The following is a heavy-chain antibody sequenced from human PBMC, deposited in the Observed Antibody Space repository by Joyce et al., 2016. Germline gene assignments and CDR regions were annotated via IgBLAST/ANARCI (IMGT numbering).Heavy chain of an antibody. D-gene: IGHD3-10*01. Sequence: QVQLQESGPGLVKPSQTLSLTRSVSGGSISSGDYYWSWIRQPPGKGLEGIGYIYYTGSTYYNLSLKSRITMSVDTSKNQFSLKLSSVTAADTAVYYCARVTWFGDKGFDYWGQGTLVTVSS. V-gene: IGHV4-30-4*01. CDR1: GGSISSGDYY. J-gene: IGHJ4*02. CDR2: IYYTGST. CDR3: ARVTWFGDKGFDY.